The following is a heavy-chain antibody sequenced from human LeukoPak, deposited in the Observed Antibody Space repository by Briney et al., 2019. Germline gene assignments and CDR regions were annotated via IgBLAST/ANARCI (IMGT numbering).Heavy chain of an antibody. Sequence: SVKVSCKASGGTFSSYDISWVRQAPGQGLEWMGRIIPIFGIANYAQKFQGRVTITADKSTSTAYMELSSLRSEDTAVYYCARDVNPPGVDYDSSGPLHYWGQGTLVTVSS. J-gene: IGHJ4*02. D-gene: IGHD3-22*01. CDR3: ARDVNPPGVDYDSSGPLHY. CDR1: GGTFSSYD. CDR2: IIPIFGIA. V-gene: IGHV1-69*04.